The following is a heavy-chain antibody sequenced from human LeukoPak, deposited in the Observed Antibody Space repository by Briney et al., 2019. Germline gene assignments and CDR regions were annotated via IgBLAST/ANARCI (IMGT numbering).Heavy chain of an antibody. V-gene: IGHV4-59*01. D-gene: IGHD2-2*01. Sequence: SETLSLTCTVSGGSISSYYWSWIRQPPGKGLEWIGSIYYGGSTYYNPSLKSRVSISVDTSKNQFSLKVSSVTAADTAVYYCARDAGHQLSRRNYYAMDVWGQGTTVTVSS. CDR1: GGSISSYY. J-gene: IGHJ6*02. CDR2: IYYGGST. CDR3: ARDAGHQLSRRNYYAMDV.